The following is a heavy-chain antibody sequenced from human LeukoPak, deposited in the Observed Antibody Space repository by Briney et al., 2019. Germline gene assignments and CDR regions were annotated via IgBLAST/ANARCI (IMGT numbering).Heavy chain of an antibody. Sequence: GSLRLSCAASGFTFSSYWMSWVREAPGKGLEWVANIKQDGSGKYYVDSVKGRFTISRDNAKNSLYLQMNSLRAEDTAVYYCARDDCSSISCYHNWFDPWGQGTPVTVSS. V-gene: IGHV3-7*01. CDR1: GFTFSSYW. CDR3: ARDDCSSISCYHNWFDP. D-gene: IGHD2-2*01. J-gene: IGHJ5*02. CDR2: IKQDGSGK.